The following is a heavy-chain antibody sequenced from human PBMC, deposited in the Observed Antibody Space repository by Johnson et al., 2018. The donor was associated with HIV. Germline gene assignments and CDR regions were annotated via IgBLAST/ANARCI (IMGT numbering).Heavy chain of an antibody. J-gene: IGHJ3*02. CDR1: GFTVSSNY. CDR3: ARGEGDYGDNDAFDI. D-gene: IGHD4-17*01. Sequence: DVQVVESGGGLVQPGRSLRLSCAASGFTVSSNYMSWVRQAPGKGLAWVSVIYSGGSTSYAASVTGRFPISRDNSKNTLYLQMNSLKAEDTAVYYCARGEGDYGDNDAFDIWGQGTMVTVSS. CDR2: IYSGGST. V-gene: IGHV3-53*01.